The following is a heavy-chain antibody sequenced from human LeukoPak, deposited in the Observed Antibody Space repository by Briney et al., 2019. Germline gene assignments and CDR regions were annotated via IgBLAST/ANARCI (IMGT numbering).Heavy chain of an antibody. CDR3: AGFCYDSSNDAFDV. CDR2: IIPISRSP. CDR1: GGAFTFTSYA. Sequence: GASVKVSCQASGGAFTFTSYAISWVRQAPGQGPEWMGGIIPISRSPRYAQKFQGRVTITADESTRTVYMDLSSLRSEDTAVHYCAGFCYDSSNDAFDVWGQGTMVTVSS. D-gene: IGHD3-22*01. J-gene: IGHJ3*01. V-gene: IGHV1-69*13.